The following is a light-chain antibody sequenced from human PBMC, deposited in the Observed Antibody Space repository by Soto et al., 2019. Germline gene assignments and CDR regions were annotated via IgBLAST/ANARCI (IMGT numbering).Light chain of an antibody. CDR3: ATWDDRLQGLG. V-gene: IGLV1-44*01. J-gene: IGLJ2*01. CDR2: GNN. Sequence: QSVVTQPPSASGTPGQRVSISGSGSRSNIGSDTVNWYQQVPGTAPTLLIYGNNQRPSGVPDRFSGSKDGTSASLAIRGLQSEDEADYFCATWDDRLQGLGFGGGTKLTVL. CDR1: RSNIGSDT.